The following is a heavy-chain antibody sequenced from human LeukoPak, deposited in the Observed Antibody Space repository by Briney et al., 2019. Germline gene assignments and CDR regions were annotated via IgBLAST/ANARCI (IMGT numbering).Heavy chain of an antibody. V-gene: IGHV4-59*01. J-gene: IGHJ4*02. D-gene: IGHD3-16*01. CDR1: GGSISNYY. CDR2: IYYSGST. CDR3: AAGRLGTSFAVDY. Sequence: PSETLSLTCTVSGGSISNYYWSWIRQPPGKGLEWIGYIYYSGSTNYNPSLKSRVTISVDTSKNQFSLKLSSVTAADTAVYYCAAGRLGTSFAVDYWGQGTLVTVSS.